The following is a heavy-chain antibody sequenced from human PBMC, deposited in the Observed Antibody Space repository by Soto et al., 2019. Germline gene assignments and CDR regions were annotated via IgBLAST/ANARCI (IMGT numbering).Heavy chain of an antibody. CDR1: GYTFTSYA. CDR3: ARDPGYSSSFPYYYYYYGMDV. D-gene: IGHD6-13*01. V-gene: IGHV7-4-1*01. J-gene: IGHJ6*02. Sequence: ASAKVSCKASGYTFTSYAMNWVRQAPGQGLEWMGWINTNTGNPTYAQGFTGRFVFSLDTSVSTAYLQICSLKAEDTAVYYCARDPGYSSSFPYYYYYYGMDVWGQGTTVTVSS. CDR2: INTNTGNP.